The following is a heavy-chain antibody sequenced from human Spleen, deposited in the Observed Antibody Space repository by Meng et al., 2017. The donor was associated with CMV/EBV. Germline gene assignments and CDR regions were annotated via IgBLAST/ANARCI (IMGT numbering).Heavy chain of an antibody. J-gene: IGHJ5*02. CDR1: GYPFTSYG. Sequence: ASVKVSCKTSGYPFTSYGISWVRQAPGQGLEWMGWISGYNGRTNYAQNFHGRLTMTADTSTSTAYMELRSLRSDDTDDTAMYYCSRDFYDFEGHYYECFDPWGQGTLVTVSS. CDR3: SRDFYDFEGHYYECFDP. D-gene: IGHD3/OR15-3a*01. V-gene: IGHV1-18*01. CDR2: ISGYNGRT.